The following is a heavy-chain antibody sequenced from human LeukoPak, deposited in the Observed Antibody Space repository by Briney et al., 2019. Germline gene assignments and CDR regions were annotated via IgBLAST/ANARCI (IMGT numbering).Heavy chain of an antibody. V-gene: IGHV3-74*01. CDR3: ANPSPLLAATP. J-gene: IGHJ4*02. CDR2: INSDGSST. Sequence: QAGGSLRLSCAASGFTFSSYWMHWVRQAPGKGLVWVSRINSDGSSTSYADSVKGRFTISRDNAKNTLYLQMNSLRAEDTAVYYCANPSPLLAATPWGQGTLVTVSS. D-gene: IGHD3-3*02. CDR1: GFTFSSYW.